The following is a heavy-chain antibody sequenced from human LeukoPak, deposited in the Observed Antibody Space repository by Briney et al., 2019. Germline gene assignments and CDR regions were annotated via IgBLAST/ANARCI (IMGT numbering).Heavy chain of an antibody. V-gene: IGHV4-31*03. CDR2: IFSTGNT. J-gene: IGHJ4*02. CDR1: GDFMSSGGYY. Sequence: SETLSLPCTVSGDFMSSGGYYWSWIRQHRGRGLEWIGYIFSTGNTYYNPSLKSRLTISVDTSKNRFSLQLSFVTAADTAVYYCARTRLRGDPFDDWGQGTLVTVSS. D-gene: IGHD2-21*02. CDR3: ARTRLRGDPFDD.